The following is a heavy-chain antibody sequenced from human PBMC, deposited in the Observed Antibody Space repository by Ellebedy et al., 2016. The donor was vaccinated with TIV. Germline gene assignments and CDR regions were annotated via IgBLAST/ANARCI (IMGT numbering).Heavy chain of an antibody. J-gene: IGHJ6*01. CDR3: VRDGAYGDYSPGYYGMDV. CDR1: GFTFNSYW. Sequence: GESLKISCAASGFTFNSYWMSWVRQAPGKGLEWVANINQDGSRIYYVDSVKGRFTISRDNAKNSVYLRMNPRRVEDTAVYHCVRDGAYGDYSPGYYGMDVWGQGTTVTVSS. V-gene: IGHV3-7*03. CDR2: INQDGSRI. D-gene: IGHD3-22*01.